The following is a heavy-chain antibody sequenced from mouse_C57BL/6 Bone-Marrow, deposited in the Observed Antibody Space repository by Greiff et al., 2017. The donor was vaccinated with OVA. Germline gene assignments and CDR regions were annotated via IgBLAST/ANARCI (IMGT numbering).Heavy chain of an antibody. CDR1: GYTFTDYY. J-gene: IGHJ1*03. D-gene: IGHD2-4*01. CDR2: INPNNGGT. Sequence: EVKLQQSGPELVKPGASVKISCKASGYTFTDYYMNWVKQSHGKSLEWIGDINPNNGGTSYNQKFKGKATLTVDKSSSTAYMELRSLTSEDSAVYYCAREDYDVWGTGTTVTVSS. V-gene: IGHV1-26*01. CDR3: AREDYDV.